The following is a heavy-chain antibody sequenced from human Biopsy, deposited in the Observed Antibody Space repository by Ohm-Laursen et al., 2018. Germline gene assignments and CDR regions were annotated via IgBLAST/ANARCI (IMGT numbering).Heavy chain of an antibody. CDR3: VRGWWNRSSLFLDH. Sequence: SLRLSCAASGFSFSSYSINWARQAPGKGLEWVSYTDTTSGTKFYADSVKGRFTISRDNAKNSPYLQMTSLRAEDTAVYFCVRGWWNRSSLFLDHWGQGSLVTVSS. CDR1: GFSFSSYS. V-gene: IGHV3-48*01. J-gene: IGHJ4*02. CDR2: TDTTSGTK. D-gene: IGHD1/OR15-1a*01.